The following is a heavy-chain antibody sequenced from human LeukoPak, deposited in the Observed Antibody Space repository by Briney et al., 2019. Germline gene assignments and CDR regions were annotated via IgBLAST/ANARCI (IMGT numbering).Heavy chain of an antibody. D-gene: IGHD4-23*01. CDR1: GGSFTGYH. V-gene: IGHV4-34*01. CDR3: ARDPTTVVTVPYYFDF. CDR2: INHRGHP. J-gene: IGHJ4*02. Sequence: SETLSLTCDVYGGSFTGYHWNWIRQSPQRGLEWIGEINHRGHPHYNPSLERRLTISVDTSKNQFSLTLKSVTAADTAVYYCARDPTTVVTVPYYFDFWGQGTPVTVSS.